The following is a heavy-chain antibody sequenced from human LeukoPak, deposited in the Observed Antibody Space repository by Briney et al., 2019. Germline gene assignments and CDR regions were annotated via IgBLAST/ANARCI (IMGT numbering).Heavy chain of an antibody. V-gene: IGHV1-24*01. CDR3: AAGGVGRSIFGVVIKYTCCAC. CDR1: GYTLTELS. D-gene: IGHD3-3*01. J-gene: IGHJ4*02. Sequence: ASVKVSCKVSGYTLTELSMHWVRQAPGKGLEWVGGFDPEDGETIYAQKFQGRVTMTADTSTDTAYMELSSLRSEDTAVYYCAAGGVGRSIFGVVIKYTCCACRVQGTLVTVSS. CDR2: FDPEDGET.